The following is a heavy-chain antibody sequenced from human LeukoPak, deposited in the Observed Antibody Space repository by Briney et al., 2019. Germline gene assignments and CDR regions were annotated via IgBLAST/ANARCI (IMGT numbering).Heavy chain of an antibody. CDR3: ARGLEWIFGALSGLDP. CDR2: IIPIFGTA. J-gene: IGHJ5*02. V-gene: IGHV1-69*05. CDR1: GGTFSSYA. Sequence: SVKASCKASGGTFSSYAISWVRQAPGQGLEWMGGIIPIFGTANYAQKFQGRVTITTDESTSTAYMELSSLTSDDTPVYYCARGLEWIFGALSGLDPWGQGTLVTVSS. D-gene: IGHD3-3*01.